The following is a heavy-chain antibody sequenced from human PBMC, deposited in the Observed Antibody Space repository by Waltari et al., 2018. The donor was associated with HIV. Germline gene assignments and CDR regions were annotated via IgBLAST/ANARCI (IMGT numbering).Heavy chain of an antibody. CDR3: GKDLTPGGLDV. V-gene: IGHV3-9*01. Sequence: EVQLVASGGGLVQPGGSLRLSCAVSGFTFDKYAMHWVRQVPGKGLEWVSGFSLDSDRIDYADSVKGRFTVSRDNAKNSLYLQMNSLRVEDTALYYCGKDLTPGGLDVWGQGTTVIVSS. CDR1: GFTFDKYA. J-gene: IGHJ6*02. CDR2: FSLDSDRI.